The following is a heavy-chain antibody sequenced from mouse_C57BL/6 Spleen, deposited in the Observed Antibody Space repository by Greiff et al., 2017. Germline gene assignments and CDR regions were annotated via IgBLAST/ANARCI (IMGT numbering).Heavy chain of an antibody. V-gene: IGHV3-6*01. CDR2: ISYDGSN. D-gene: IGHD1-1*01. CDR1: GYSITSGYY. J-gene: IGHJ3*01. Sequence: EVQLQESGPGLVKPSQSLSLTCSVTGYSITSGYYWNWIRQFPGNKLEWMGYISYDGSNNYNPSLKNRISITRDTSKNQFFLKLNSVTTEDTATYYCARHGSSPWFAYWGQGTLVTVSA. CDR3: ARHGSSPWFAY.